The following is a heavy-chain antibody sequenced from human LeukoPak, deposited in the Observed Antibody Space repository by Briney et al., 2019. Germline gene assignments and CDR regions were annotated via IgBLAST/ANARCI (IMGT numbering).Heavy chain of an antibody. Sequence: SETLSLTCTVSGGSISSSSYYWGWIRQPPGKGLEWIGSIYYSGSTYYNPSLKSRVTISVDTSKNQFSLKLSSVTAADTAVYYCARGGRADFWSGYPIYYYYMDVWGKGTTVTVSS. CDR1: GGSISSSSYY. CDR2: IYYSGST. D-gene: IGHD3-3*01. J-gene: IGHJ6*03. V-gene: IGHV4-39*07. CDR3: ARGGRADFWSGYPIYYYYMDV.